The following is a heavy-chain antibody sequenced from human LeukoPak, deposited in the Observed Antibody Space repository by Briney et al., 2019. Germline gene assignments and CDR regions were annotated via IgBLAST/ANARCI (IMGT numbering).Heavy chain of an antibody. D-gene: IGHD3-10*01. J-gene: IGHJ5*02. V-gene: IGHV3-66*01. CDR2: FYSDGRA. CDR3: ARDSPYASFYGSGSYYKSP. CDR1: GFSVSNNY. Sequence: GGSLRLSCAASGFSVSNNYMSWVRQAPGKGLDWVSSFYSDGRANYADSVKGRFTISRDSTKNTMYLQMNSLRAEDTAVYYCARDSPYASFYGSGSYYKSPWGQGTLVTVSS.